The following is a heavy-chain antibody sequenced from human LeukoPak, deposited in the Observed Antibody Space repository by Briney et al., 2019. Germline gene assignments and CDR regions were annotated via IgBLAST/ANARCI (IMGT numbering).Heavy chain of an antibody. D-gene: IGHD6-6*01. Sequence: PSETLSLTCTVSGGSISNYYWSWIRQPPGKGLEWIGYIYYSGSTNYNPSLKSRVTISVDTSKNQFSLKLRSVTAADTAVYYCARHSSSSRGWFDPWGQGTLVTVSS. CDR1: GGSISNYY. V-gene: IGHV4-59*08. CDR2: IYYSGST. J-gene: IGHJ5*02. CDR3: ARHSSSSRGWFDP.